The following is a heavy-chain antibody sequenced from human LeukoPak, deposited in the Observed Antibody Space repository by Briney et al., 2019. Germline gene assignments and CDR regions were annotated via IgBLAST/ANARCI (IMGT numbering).Heavy chain of an antibody. J-gene: IGHJ4*02. D-gene: IGHD6-19*01. CDR2: IWYDGSNK. CDR3: ARDGGLYSSGWYGVGY. V-gene: IGHV3-33*01. Sequence: GRSLRLSCAASGFTFSSYGMHWVRQAPGKGLEWVAVIWYDGSNKYYADSVKGRFTISRDNSKNTLYLEMNSLRAEDTAVYYCARDGGLYSSGWYGVGYWGQGTLVTVSS. CDR1: GFTFSSYG.